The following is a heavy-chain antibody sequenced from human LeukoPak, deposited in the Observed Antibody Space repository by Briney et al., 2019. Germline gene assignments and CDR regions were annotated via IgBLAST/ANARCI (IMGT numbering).Heavy chain of an antibody. CDR1: GYSISSSYY. CDR2: VYQSGST. D-gene: IGHD5-12*01. J-gene: IGHJ6*03. V-gene: IGHV4-38-2*02. CDR3: ARCTGSGYDYPQYYYYMDV. Sequence: PSETLSLTCTVSGYSISSSYYWGWIRQPPGKGLEWIGSVYQSGSTYYNPSLRSRVTISLDTSKNQFSLKLNSVTAADTAVYYCARCTGSGYDYPQYYYYMDVWGKGTTVTVSS.